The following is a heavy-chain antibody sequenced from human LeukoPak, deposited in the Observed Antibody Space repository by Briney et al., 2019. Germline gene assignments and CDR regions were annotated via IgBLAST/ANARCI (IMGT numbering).Heavy chain of an antibody. CDR1: GFTFSSYA. D-gene: IGHD3-9*01. Sequence: GGSLTLPCAASGFTFSSYAMHWVRRAPAKGGEGLAVLSYDGCNKYYAHSVKGRFPISRDNSKNTMYLQINSLRAEDTVVYSCAKDVCYFDLLSDYWGQGTLVTVSS. J-gene: IGHJ4*02. CDR2: LSYDGCNK. V-gene: IGHV3-30*04. CDR3: AKDVCYFDLLSDY.